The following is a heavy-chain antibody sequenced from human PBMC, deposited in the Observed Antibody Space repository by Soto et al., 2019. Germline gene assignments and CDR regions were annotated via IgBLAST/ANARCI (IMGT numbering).Heavy chain of an antibody. CDR1: GFSFVDYA. CDR2: ISGSGDNT. Sequence: EVQLLESGGGLVQPGGSLRLSCAASGFSFVDYAMTWVRQAAGKGLEWVSAISGSGDNTYYADSVKGRFTISRDNSKNTLYLQLNSLRAEDTAVYYCAKGYYSGYDLAYFDYWGQGTLVTVSS. D-gene: IGHD5-12*01. J-gene: IGHJ4*02. V-gene: IGHV3-23*01. CDR3: AKGYYSGYDLAYFDY.